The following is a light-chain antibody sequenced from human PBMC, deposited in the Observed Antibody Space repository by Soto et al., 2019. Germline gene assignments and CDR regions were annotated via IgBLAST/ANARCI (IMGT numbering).Light chain of an antibody. Sequence: DIQMTQSPSTLSASVGDRVTITCRASQSISSWLAWYQQKPGKAPKLLIYDASSLESVVPSRFSGSASGTEYVLTFSSLPPDVFGTYSCSLYNSYFGPRTKVDIK. V-gene: IGKV1-5*01. J-gene: IGKJ3*01. CDR3: SLYNSY. CDR1: QSISSW. CDR2: DAS.